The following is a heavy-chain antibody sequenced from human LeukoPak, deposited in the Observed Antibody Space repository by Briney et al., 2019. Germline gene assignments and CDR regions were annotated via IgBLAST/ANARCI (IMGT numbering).Heavy chain of an antibody. CDR2: IYYSGST. Sequence: SETLSLTCTVSGGSISSYYWSWIRQPPGKGLEWIGYIYYSGSTNYNPSLKSRVTISVDTSKNQFSLKLSSVTAADTAVYYCAIIKKWGYGDYSDYWGQGTLVTVSS. J-gene: IGHJ4*02. V-gene: IGHV4-59*01. D-gene: IGHD4-17*01. CDR3: AIIKKWGYGDYSDY. CDR1: GGSISSYY.